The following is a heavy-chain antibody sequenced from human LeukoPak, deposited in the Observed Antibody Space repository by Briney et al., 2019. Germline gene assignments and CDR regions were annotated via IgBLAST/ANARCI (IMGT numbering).Heavy chain of an antibody. CDR3: ARAGAQTIFGPYYYYMDV. CDR2: IYYSGST. V-gene: IGHV4-59*01. D-gene: IGHD3-3*01. J-gene: IGHJ6*03. CDR1: GVSISSYY. Sequence: SETLSLTCTVSGVSISSYYWSWIRQPPGKGLEWIGYIYYSGSTNYNPSLKSRVTISVDTSKNQFSLKLSSVTAADTAVYYCARAGAQTIFGPYYYYMDVWGKGTTVTVSS.